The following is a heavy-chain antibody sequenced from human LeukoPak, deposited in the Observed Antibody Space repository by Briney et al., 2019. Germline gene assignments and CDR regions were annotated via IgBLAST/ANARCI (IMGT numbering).Heavy chain of an antibody. V-gene: IGHV3-11*04. CDR1: GFTLSDYY. J-gene: IGHJ4*02. CDR2: ISSSSSTI. D-gene: IGHD3-3*01. CDR3: ARSGYYDFWSNDY. Sequence: GGSLRLSCAASGFTLSDYYMSWIRQAPGKGLEWVSYISSSSSTIYYADSVKGRFTISRDNAKNSLYLQMSSLRAEDTAVYYCARSGYYDFWSNDYWGQGTLVAVSS.